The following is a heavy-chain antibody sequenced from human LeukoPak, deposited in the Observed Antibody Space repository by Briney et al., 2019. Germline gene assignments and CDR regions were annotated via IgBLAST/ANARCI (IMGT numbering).Heavy chain of an antibody. D-gene: IGHD3-10*01. V-gene: IGHV4-39*02. CDR3: ATHDEGSYFET. Sequence: NPSETLSLTCTVSGGSVRSSRPYWGWIRQSPGKGLEWIGSVYYVGNAYYRPSLLSRATISIDTSKTHISLRLTSVTATDTGIYYCATHDEGSYFETWGQGALVTVSS. CDR2: VYYVGNA. J-gene: IGHJ5*02. CDR1: GGSVRSSRPY.